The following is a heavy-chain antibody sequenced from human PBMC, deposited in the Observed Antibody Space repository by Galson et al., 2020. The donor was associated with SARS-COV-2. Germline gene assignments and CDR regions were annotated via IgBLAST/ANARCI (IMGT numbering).Heavy chain of an antibody. Sequence: GESLKIYCAASGFTFSYYNFNWVRQAPGKGLEWVAYIGTGSNNIKYAESVKGRFTISRDDAENSLYLQMNSLRAEDTAVYNRARVAGYSGYDPIDYWCQGALVTVSS. CDR1: GFTFSYYN. V-gene: IGHV3-48*01. D-gene: IGHD5-12*01. J-gene: IGHJ4*02. CDR2: IGTGSNNI. CDR3: ARVAGYSGYDPIDY.